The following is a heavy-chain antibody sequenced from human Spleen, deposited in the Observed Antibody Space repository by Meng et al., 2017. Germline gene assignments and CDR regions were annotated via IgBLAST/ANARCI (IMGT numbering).Heavy chain of an antibody. D-gene: IGHD4-11*01. Sequence: QVHRHQWGSGLLNPSETLPLTFVVSGGSFSDYYWSWIRQPPGKGLEWIGEINHSGSTNYNPSLESRATISVDTSQNNLSLKLSSVTAADSAVYYCARGPTTMAHDFDYWGQGTLVTVSS. V-gene: IGHV4-34*01. CDR3: ARGPTTMAHDFDY. CDR1: GGSFSDYY. J-gene: IGHJ4*02. CDR2: INHSGST.